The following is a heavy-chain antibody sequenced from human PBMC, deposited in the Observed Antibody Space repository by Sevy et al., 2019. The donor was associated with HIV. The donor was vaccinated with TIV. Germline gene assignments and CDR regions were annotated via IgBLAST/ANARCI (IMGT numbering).Heavy chain of an antibody. V-gene: IGHV3-23*01. CDR2: VSNRGDDT. D-gene: IGHD3-22*01. CDR3: ARHDDYDAIGGTGTFDY. CDR1: GFTLSGYA. Sequence: GGSLRLSCSASGFTLSGYAMSWVRQAPGKGLEWVSTVSNRGDDTYYEDSGKGRFTISRDNSKDTLYLNLNSLRSDDTAVYFCARHDDYDAIGGTGTFDYWGQGTLVTVSS. J-gene: IGHJ4*02.